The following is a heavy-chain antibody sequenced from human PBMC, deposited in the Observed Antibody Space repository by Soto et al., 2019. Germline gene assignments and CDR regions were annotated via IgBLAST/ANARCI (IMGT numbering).Heavy chain of an antibody. CDR2: INPNSGGT. V-gene: IGHV1-2*02. J-gene: IGHJ6*02. CDR1: GYTFSGYY. D-gene: IGHD6-19*01. Sequence: GASVKVSCKASGYTFSGYYMHWVRQAPGQGLEWMGWINPNSGGTNYAQKFQGRVTMTRDTSISTAYMELSRLRSDDTAVYYCARDRGSGWYLTYYYYGIDVWGQGTTVTVSS. CDR3: ARDRGSGWYLTYYYYGIDV.